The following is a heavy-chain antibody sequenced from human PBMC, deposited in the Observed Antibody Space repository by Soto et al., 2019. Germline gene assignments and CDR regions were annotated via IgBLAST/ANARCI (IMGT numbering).Heavy chain of an antibody. D-gene: IGHD6-19*01. V-gene: IGHV3-13*01. J-gene: IGHJ5*02. Sequence: GGSLRLSCAASGFTVSSYDMHWVRQAPGKGLEWVSAIGTAGDTYYPGSVKGRFTISRENAKNSLYLQMNSLRAEDTAVYYCARNRAGGGWGVLDPWGQGTLVTVSS. CDR2: IGTAGDT. CDR3: ARNRAGGGWGVLDP. CDR1: GFTVSSYD.